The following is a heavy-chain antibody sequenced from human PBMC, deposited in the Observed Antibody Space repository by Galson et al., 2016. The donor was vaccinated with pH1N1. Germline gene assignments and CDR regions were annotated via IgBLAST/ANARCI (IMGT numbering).Heavy chain of an antibody. Sequence: SVKVSCKASGGTFSNSAISWVRQAPGQGLEWMGGISPIFGSINSSPRFQGRVIITADIFTNTAYMELSSLRSEDTAIYYCATAGPLVREILYYSYALDVWGQGTTVTVSS. D-gene: IGHD3-10*01. CDR3: ATAGPLVREILYYSYALDV. CDR1: GGTFSNSA. V-gene: IGHV1-69*06. CDR2: ISPIFGSI. J-gene: IGHJ6*02.